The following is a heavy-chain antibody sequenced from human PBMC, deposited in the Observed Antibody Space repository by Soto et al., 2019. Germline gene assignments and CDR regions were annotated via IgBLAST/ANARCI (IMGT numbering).Heavy chain of an antibody. CDR3: ATAYVYDFENSNYYRDAFDI. CDR1: GYSFSFYW. J-gene: IGHJ3*02. Sequence: PGESLKISFKASGYSFSFYWIGWVRQMPGKGVEWVAIMYPDDSDIRYSPSFEAHVTISADKYTSTAFLQWSSLKASDTAMYYCATAYVYDFENSNYYRDAFDIWGQGTLVTVSS. CDR2: MYPDDSDI. V-gene: IGHV5-51*01. D-gene: IGHD3-22*01.